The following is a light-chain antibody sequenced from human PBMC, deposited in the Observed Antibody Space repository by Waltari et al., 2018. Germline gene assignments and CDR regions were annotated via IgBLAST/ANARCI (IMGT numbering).Light chain of an antibody. CDR2: WAS. Sequence: DIVLTQSPESLAASLGGRATINCKSSRSVLYSSNNKNYLAWYQQKPGQPPKLLIYWASTRESGVPDRFSGSGSGTDFTLTISSLQAEDVAVYYCQQYYSTPFTFGQGTKLEIK. CDR1: RSVLYSSNNKNY. CDR3: QQYYSTPFT. V-gene: IGKV4-1*01. J-gene: IGKJ2*01.